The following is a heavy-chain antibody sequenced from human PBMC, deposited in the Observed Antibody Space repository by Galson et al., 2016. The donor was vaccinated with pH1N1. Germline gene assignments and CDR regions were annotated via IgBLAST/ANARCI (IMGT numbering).Heavy chain of an antibody. CDR2: IKQDGIEK. D-gene: IGHD3-3*01. Sequence: SLRLSCAASGFTFSSYWMSWVRQAPGKGLEWVANIKQDGIEKYYVDSVKGRFTISRDNAKKTLYLQMNSLRAEDTAVYYCARDGNFWSGLGYSYYYYMDVWGKGTTVIVSS. V-gene: IGHV3-7*01. CDR3: ARDGNFWSGLGYSYYYYMDV. J-gene: IGHJ6*03. CDR1: GFTFSSYW.